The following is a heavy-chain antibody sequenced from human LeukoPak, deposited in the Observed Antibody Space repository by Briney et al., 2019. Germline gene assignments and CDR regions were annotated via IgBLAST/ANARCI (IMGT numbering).Heavy chain of an antibody. CDR1: GFTFSGYS. D-gene: IGHD3-9*01. J-gene: IGHJ4*02. CDR3: ARDTSDWLLFTPFEY. V-gene: IGHV3-21*01. Sequence: GGSLRLSCAASGFTFSGYSMNWVRQAPGKGLEWVSSITSSSNYIYYADSLKGRFTISRDNAKNFLYLQMNSLRAEDTAVYYCARDTSDWLLFTPFEYWGQGTLVTVSS. CDR2: ITSSSNYI.